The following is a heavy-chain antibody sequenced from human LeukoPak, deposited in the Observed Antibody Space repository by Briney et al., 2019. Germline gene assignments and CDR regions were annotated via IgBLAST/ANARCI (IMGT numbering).Heavy chain of an antibody. CDR2: IKPDGREK. J-gene: IGHJ4*02. CDR1: GFTLSRFW. D-gene: IGHD2-2*01. V-gene: IGHV3-7*03. CDR3: AKVLAYHYCFDY. Sequence: GGSLRLSCAASGFTLSRFWMSWVRQAPGKGLEWVANIKPDGREKYYVDSVKGRFTISRDNSKNTLYLQMNSLRAEDTAVYYCAKVLAYHYCFDYWGQGTLVTVSS.